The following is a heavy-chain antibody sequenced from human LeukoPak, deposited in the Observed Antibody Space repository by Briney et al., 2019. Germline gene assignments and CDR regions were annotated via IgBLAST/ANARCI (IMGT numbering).Heavy chain of an antibody. V-gene: IGHV3-21*01. CDR1: GFTFSSYG. CDR2: IDGSSSHI. CDR3: ARGYCGGDCYGD. Sequence: GGSLRLSCAASGFTFSSYGMHWVRQAPGKGLEWVSSIDGSSSHIYYADSVKGRFTISRDNTKSSLYLQMNSLRVEDMAVYYCARGYCGGDCYGDWGQGTLVTVSS. J-gene: IGHJ1*01. D-gene: IGHD2-21*02.